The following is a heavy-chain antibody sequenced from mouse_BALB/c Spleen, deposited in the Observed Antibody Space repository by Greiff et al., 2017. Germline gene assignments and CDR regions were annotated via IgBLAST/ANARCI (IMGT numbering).Heavy chain of an antibody. J-gene: IGHJ2*01. Sequence: VQLQQPGAELVKPGASVKLSCKASGYTFTSYWMHWVKQRPGQGLEWIGEINPSNGRTNYNEKFKSKATLTVDKSSSTAYMQLSSLTSEDSAVYYCARGGVFDYWGQGTTLTVSS. CDR3: ARGGVFDY. V-gene: IGHV1S81*02. CDR1: GYTFTSYW. CDR2: INPSNGRT.